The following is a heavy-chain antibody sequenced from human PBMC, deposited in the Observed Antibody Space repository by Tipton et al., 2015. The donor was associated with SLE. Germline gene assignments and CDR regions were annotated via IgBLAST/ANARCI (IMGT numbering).Heavy chain of an antibody. CDR1: GFTFSSYN. Sequence: SLRLSCAASGFTFSSYNMNWVRQAPGKGLEWVSYISSSSSTIYYADSVKGRFTISRDNAKNSLYLQMNSLRAEDTAVYYCARGSIGSSSKLGYWGQGTLVTVSS. CDR3: ARGSIGSSSKLGY. CDR2: ISSSSSTI. D-gene: IGHD6-6*01. V-gene: IGHV3-48*04. J-gene: IGHJ4*02.